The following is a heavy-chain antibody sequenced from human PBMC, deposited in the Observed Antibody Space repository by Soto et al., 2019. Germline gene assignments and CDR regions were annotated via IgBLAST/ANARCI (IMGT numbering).Heavy chain of an antibody. Sequence: EVQLLESGGGLVQPGGSLRLSCAASGFSFSNYAMSWVRQAPGKGLEWVSTMSGSGYNTYYADSVQGRFAISRDNSKNTLYLQINSLTAEDTAVYYCAKGGATYGLLTHDYGGQGTLVTVSS. J-gene: IGHJ4*02. CDR3: AKGGATYGLLTHDY. V-gene: IGHV3-23*01. CDR1: GFSFSNYA. CDR2: MSGSGYNT. D-gene: IGHD3-9*01.